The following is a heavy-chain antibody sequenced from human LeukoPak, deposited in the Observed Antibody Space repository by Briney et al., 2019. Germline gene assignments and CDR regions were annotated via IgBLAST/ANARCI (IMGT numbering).Heavy chain of an antibody. D-gene: IGHD6-13*01. Sequence: SETLSLTCAVYGGSFSGYYWGWIRQPPGKGLEWIGSIYYSGSTYYNPSLKGRVTISVDTSKNQFSLKLSSVTAADTAVYYCAKTSSSWKSFYYYYYMDVWGKGTTVTVSS. CDR2: IYYSGST. J-gene: IGHJ6*03. CDR3: AKTSSSWKSFYYYYYMDV. CDR1: GGSFSGYY. V-gene: IGHV4-34*01.